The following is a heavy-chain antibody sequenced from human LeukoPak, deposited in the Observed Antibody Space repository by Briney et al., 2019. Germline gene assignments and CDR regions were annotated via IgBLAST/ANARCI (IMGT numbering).Heavy chain of an antibody. CDR3: ARDASSTVSDGGSDWFDP. V-gene: IGHV1-46*01. CDR2: INPSGGST. D-gene: IGHD4-17*01. Sequence: ASVKVSCKASGYTFTSYYMHWVRQAPRQGLEWMGIINPSGGSTSYAQKFQGWVTMTRDTSISTAYMELSRLRSDDTAVYYCARDASSTVSDGGSDWFDPWGQGTLVTVSS. CDR1: GYTFTSYY. J-gene: IGHJ5*02.